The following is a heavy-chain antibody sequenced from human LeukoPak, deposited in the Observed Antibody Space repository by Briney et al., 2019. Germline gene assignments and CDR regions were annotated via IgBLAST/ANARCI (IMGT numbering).Heavy chain of an antibody. V-gene: IGHV4-61*01. CDR3: ARDGRFWELLY. D-gene: IGHD3-10*01. CDR2: IYYSGST. Sequence: SETLSLTCTVSGYSINSGFYWGWIRQPPGKGLEWIGYIYYSGSTNYNPSLKSRVTISVDTSKNQFSLKLSSVTAADTAVYYCARDGRFWELLYWGQGTLVTVSS. CDR1: GYSINSGFY. J-gene: IGHJ4*02.